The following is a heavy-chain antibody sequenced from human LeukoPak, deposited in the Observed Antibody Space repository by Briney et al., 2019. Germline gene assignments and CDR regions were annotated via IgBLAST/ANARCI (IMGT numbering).Heavy chain of an antibody. D-gene: IGHD3-10*01. CDR1: GGSISSGGYS. V-gene: IGHV4-30-2*01. Sequence: SETLSLTCTVSGGSISSGGYSWSWIRQPPGKGLEWIGYIYHSGSTYYNPSLKSRVTISVDRSKNQFSLKLSSVTAADTAVYYCARAHYYGSGSYLNWFDPWGQGTLVTVSS. J-gene: IGHJ5*02. CDR3: ARAHYYGSGSYLNWFDP. CDR2: IYHSGST.